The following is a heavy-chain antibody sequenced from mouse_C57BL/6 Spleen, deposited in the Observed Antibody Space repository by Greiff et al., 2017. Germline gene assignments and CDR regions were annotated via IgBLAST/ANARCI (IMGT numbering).Heavy chain of an antibody. D-gene: IGHD2-5*01. CDR1: GYTFTDYE. Sequence: VQLQESGAELVRPGASVTLSCKASGYTFTDYEMHWVKQTPVHGLEWIGAIDPETGGTAYNQKFKGKAILTADKSSSTAYMELRSLTSEDSAVYYCTRSYDSNYVGAYWGQGTLVTVSA. CDR3: TRSYDSNYVGAY. CDR2: IDPETGGT. J-gene: IGHJ3*01. V-gene: IGHV1-15*01.